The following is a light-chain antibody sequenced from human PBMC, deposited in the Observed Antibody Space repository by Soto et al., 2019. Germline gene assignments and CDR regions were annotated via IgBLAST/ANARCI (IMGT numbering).Light chain of an antibody. CDR1: QSIGTW. CDR3: LQYVSHCWST. V-gene: IGKV1-5*01. J-gene: IGKJ2*01. Sequence: DILMTQSPSTLSASVGDRVTLTCRASQSIGTWLAWYQQKPGKAPKLLSYDASSLQSGVPSRFNGSGSGTEFTLTISSLQPDDFATYLCLQYVSHCWSTFGQGTKLE. CDR2: DAS.